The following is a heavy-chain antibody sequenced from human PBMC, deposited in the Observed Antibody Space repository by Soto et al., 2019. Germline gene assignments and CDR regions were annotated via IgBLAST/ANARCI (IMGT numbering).Heavy chain of an antibody. J-gene: IGHJ6*02. CDR2: INPNSGGT. CDR1: GYTFTGYY. CDR3: ARAATVTPVGMDV. D-gene: IGHD4-4*01. Sequence: ASVKVSCKASGYTFTGYYMHWLRQAPGQGLEWMGWINPNSGGTNYAQKFQGWVTMTRDTSISTAYMELSRLRSDDTAVYYCARAATVTPVGMDVWGQGTTVTVSS. V-gene: IGHV1-2*04.